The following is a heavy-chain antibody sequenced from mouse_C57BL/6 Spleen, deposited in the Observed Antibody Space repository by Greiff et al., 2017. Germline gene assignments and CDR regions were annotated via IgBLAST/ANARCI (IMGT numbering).Heavy chain of an antibody. Sequence: EVQGVESGGGLVQPGGSLSLSCAASGFTFTDYYMSWVRQPPGKALEWLGFIRNKANGYTTEYSASVKGRFTISRDNSQSILYLQMNALRAEDSATYYCARCGVVHYYAMDYWGQGTSVTVSS. CDR1: GFTFTDYY. D-gene: IGHD1-1*01. CDR2: IRNKANGYTT. V-gene: IGHV7-3*01. CDR3: ARCGVVHYYAMDY. J-gene: IGHJ4*01.